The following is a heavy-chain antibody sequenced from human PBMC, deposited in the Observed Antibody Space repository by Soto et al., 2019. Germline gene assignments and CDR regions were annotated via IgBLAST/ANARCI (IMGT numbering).Heavy chain of an antibody. Sequence: EMQLLESGGGLVQPGGSLRLSCAASGFTFSSYGMTWVRQAPGKGLEWVSFSSATGAGTYFADSVKGRFTISRDNSKNTLYLQMSSLRADDTAVYYCARDDTTGLFDFWGQGTLVTVSS. D-gene: IGHD4-17*01. V-gene: IGHV3-23*01. CDR2: SSATGAGT. CDR3: ARDDTTGLFDF. CDR1: GFTFSSYG. J-gene: IGHJ4*02.